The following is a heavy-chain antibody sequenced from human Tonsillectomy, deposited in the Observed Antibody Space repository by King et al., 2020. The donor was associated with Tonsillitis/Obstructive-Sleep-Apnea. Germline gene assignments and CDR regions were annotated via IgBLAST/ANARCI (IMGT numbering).Heavy chain of an antibody. CDR2: INSDGSST. CDR3: ARDLYDFWGGCPDY. J-gene: IGHJ4*02. D-gene: IGHD3-3*01. CDR1: GFTFSSYW. V-gene: IGHV3-74*01. Sequence: VQLVESGGGLVQPGGSLRLSCAASGFTFSSYWMHWVRQTPGKGLVWVSRINSDGSSTNYADSVKGRFTISRDNAKNTLYLQMNSLRAEDTAVYYCARDLYDFWGGCPDYWRQGTLVNVSS.